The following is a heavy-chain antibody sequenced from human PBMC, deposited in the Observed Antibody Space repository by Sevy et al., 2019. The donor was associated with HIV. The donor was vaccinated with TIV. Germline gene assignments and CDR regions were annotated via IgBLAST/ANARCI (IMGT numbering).Heavy chain of an antibody. V-gene: IGHV4-39*01. CDR3: ARGRFTFFDD. CDR2: IYCGGST. J-gene: IGHJ4*02. Sequence: SETLSLTCIVSGGPISTCTYFWGWIRQPPGKGLEWIGSIYCGGSTYYNPSLKSRVAISVDTSKNQFSLKVNSVSAADTAVYYCARGRFTFFDDWGQGALVTVSS. CDR1: GGPISTCTYF.